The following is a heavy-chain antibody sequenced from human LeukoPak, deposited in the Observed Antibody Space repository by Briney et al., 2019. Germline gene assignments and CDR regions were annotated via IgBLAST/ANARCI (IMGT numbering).Heavy chain of an antibody. D-gene: IGHD1-26*01. CDR1: GFKFSSYG. CDR2: ISAYNGNT. J-gene: IGHJ4*02. V-gene: IGHV1-18*01. Sequence: GASVKVSCKASGFKFSSYGISWVRQAPGQGLEWMGWISAYNGNTNYAQKLQGRVTMTTDTSTSTAYMELRSLRSDDTAVYYCAREGSGGSYEVWGQGTLVTVSS. CDR3: AREGSGGSYEV.